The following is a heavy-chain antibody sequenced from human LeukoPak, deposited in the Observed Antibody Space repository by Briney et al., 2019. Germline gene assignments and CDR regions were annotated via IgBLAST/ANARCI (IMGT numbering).Heavy chain of an antibody. Sequence: ASVKVSCKASGYTFTGYYMHWVRQAPGQGLEWMGWINPYSGGTNYAQKFQGRVTMTRDTSISTAYMELSRLRSDDTAVYYCARSAASKEEVATIDLGDYWGQGTLVTVSS. V-gene: IGHV1-2*02. CDR3: ARSAASKEEVATIDLGDY. CDR2: INPYSGGT. CDR1: GYTFTGYY. D-gene: IGHD5-12*01. J-gene: IGHJ4*02.